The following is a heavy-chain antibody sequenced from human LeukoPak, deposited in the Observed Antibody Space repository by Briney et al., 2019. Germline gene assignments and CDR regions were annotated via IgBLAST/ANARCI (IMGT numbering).Heavy chain of an antibody. CDR3: ARDSGLWFGL. V-gene: IGHV4-30-4*08. CDR1: GDSISSGDYY. D-gene: IGHD1-14*01. CDR2: IYYSGST. J-gene: IGHJ5*02. Sequence: PSETLSLTCTVSGDSISSGDYYWSWIRQPAGKGLEWIGYIYYSGSTNYNPSLKSRVTILIHRSKNQFSLKLSSVTAADTAVYYCARDSGLWFGLWGQGTLVTVSS.